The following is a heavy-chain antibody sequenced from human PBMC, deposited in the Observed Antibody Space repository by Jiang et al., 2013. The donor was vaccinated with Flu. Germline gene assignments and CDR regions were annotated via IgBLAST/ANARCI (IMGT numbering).Heavy chain of an antibody. CDR2: INAGNGNT. Sequence: EVKKPGASVKVSCKASGYTFTSYAMHWVRQAPGQRLEWMGWINAGNGNTKYSQKFQGGVTITRDTSASTAYMELSSLRSEDTAVYYCARTYSSGWYGFDYWGQGTLVTVSS. CDR1: GYTFTSYA. J-gene: IGHJ4*02. CDR3: ARTYSSGWYGFDY. V-gene: IGHV1-3*01. D-gene: IGHD6-19*01.